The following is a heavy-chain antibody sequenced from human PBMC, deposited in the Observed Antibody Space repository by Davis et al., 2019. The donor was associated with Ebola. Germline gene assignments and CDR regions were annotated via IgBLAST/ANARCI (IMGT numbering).Heavy chain of an antibody. D-gene: IGHD3-3*01. V-gene: IGHV1-46*01. J-gene: IGHJ5*02. CDR3: ARVWSGLSGWFDP. Sequence: AASVKVSCKASGDTFMDSHFHWVRQAPGQGLEWMGIISPSAGSTSNAQRFQGRITLSWDTSTSTIYMDLSNLSSDDTAVYYCARVWSGLSGWFDPWGQGTAVTVSS. CDR1: GDTFMDSH. CDR2: ISPSAGST.